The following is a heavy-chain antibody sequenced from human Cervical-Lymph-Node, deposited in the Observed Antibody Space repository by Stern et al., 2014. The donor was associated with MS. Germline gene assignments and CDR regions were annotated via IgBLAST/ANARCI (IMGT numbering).Heavy chain of an antibody. CDR3: ARGRGGNPDPLDY. Sequence: QDQLVQSGAEVKNPGASVKVSCKASGYSFRSADINWVRQAAGQGLEWMGWMYPNTGNTGYPQNTGYAQKFHGRLTMTWDTSISTAYMELSSLTSDDTAVYYCARGRGGNPDPLDYWGQGTLVSVSS. J-gene: IGHJ4*02. V-gene: IGHV1-8*01. CDR1: GYSFRSAD. CDR2: MYPNTGNTGYPQNT. D-gene: IGHD4-23*01.